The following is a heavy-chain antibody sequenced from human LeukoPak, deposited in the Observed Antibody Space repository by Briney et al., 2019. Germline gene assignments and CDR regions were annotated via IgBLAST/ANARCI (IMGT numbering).Heavy chain of an antibody. V-gene: IGHV1-2*02. D-gene: IGHD3-22*01. J-gene: IGHJ4*02. Sequence: ASVKVSCKASGYTFTGYYMHWVRQAPGQGLEGMGWINPNSGATNYAQKFQGRVTMTTDTSTSTAYMELTSLRSDDTAMYYCTRDLGVDKTMICFDYWGQGTLVTVSS. CDR1: GYTFTGYY. CDR2: INPNSGAT. CDR3: TRDLGVDKTMICFDY.